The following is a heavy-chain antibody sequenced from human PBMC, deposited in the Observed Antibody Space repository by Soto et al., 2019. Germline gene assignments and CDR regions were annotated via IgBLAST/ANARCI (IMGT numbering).Heavy chain of an antibody. CDR1: GGSFSGYY. CDR3: ARGPVVPVNYFDY. J-gene: IGHJ4*02. D-gene: IGHD2-2*01. Sequence: QVQLQQWGAGLLKPSETLSLTCAVYGGSFSGYYWSWIRQPPGKGLEWIGEINHSGSTNYNPSLKSRVTILVDTSKNQFSLKLSSVTAADTAVYYCARGPVVPVNYFDYWGQGTLVTVSS. CDR2: INHSGST. V-gene: IGHV4-34*01.